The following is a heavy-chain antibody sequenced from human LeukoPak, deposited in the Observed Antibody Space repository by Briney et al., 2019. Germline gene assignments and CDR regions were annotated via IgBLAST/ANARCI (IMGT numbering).Heavy chain of an antibody. CDR2: ISSSGRTI. J-gene: IGHJ4*02. Sequence: GGSLRLSCAASGFTFSDYYMSWIRQAPGKGLEWVSYISSSGRTIYYADSVKGRFTISRDNAKNSLYLQMNSLRAEDTAVYYCARGHYDSSGYYGGLFYWGQGTLVTVSS. V-gene: IGHV3-11*01. CDR1: GFTFSDYY. D-gene: IGHD3-22*01. CDR3: ARGHYDSSGYYGGLFY.